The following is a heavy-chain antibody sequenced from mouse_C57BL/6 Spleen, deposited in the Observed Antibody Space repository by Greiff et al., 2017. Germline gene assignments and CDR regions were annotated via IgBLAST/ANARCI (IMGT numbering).Heavy chain of an antibody. CDR2: IYPGDGDT. CDR3: ARDDGYYKGLDY. D-gene: IGHD2-3*01. CDR1: GYAFSSYW. J-gene: IGHJ4*01. V-gene: IGHV1-80*01. Sequence: VMLVESGAELVKPGASVKISCKASGYAFSSYWMNWVKQRPGKGLEWIGQIYPGDGDTNYNGKFKGKATVTADKSSSTTYMRLSSLTSEDYAVDFCARDDGYYKGLDYWGQGTSVTVSS.